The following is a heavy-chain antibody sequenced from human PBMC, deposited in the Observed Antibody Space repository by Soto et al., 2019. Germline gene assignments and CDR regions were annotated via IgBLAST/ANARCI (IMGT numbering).Heavy chain of an antibody. CDR3: ARGGDIVVVPAALDYYYMDV. J-gene: IGHJ6*03. CDR1: GYTFTCYG. Sequence: QVQLVQSGAEVKKPGASVKVSCKASGYTFTCYGISWVRQAPGHGLEWMGWISAYNGNTNYAQNLQGRVTMTTATSTSTAYMELRSLRSDDTAVYYCARGGDIVVVPAALDYYYMDVWGKGTTVTVSS. V-gene: IGHV1-18*01. D-gene: IGHD2-2*01. CDR2: ISAYNGNT.